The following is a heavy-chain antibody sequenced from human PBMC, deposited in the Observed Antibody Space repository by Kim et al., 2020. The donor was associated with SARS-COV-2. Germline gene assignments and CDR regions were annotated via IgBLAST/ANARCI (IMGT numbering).Heavy chain of an antibody. Sequence: YADSVEGRFAISRDNSKNTLYLEMNSLGAEDTAIYYCVKSKVGATRMFDYWGQGSLVTVSS. D-gene: IGHD1-26*01. J-gene: IGHJ4*02. V-gene: IGHV3-23*01. CDR3: VKSKVGATRMFDY.